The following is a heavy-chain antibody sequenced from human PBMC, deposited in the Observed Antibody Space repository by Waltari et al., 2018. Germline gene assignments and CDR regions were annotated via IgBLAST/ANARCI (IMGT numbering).Heavy chain of an antibody. J-gene: IGHJ4*02. Sequence: EVQLVESGGGLVQPGGSLRLSCAASGFTFSSYWMRWVRQAPGKGLEWVANIKQDGSEKYYVDSLKGRFTISRDNAKNSLYLKMNSLRAEDTAVYYCARDLGYSYGRLVDYWGQGTLVTVSS. CDR1: GFTFSSYW. CDR2: IKQDGSEK. D-gene: IGHD5-18*01. V-gene: IGHV3-7*01. CDR3: ARDLGYSYGRLVDY.